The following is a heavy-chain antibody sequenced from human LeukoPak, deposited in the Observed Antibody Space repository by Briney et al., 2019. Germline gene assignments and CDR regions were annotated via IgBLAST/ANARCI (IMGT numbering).Heavy chain of an antibody. V-gene: IGHV3-30*02. Sequence: TGGSLRLSCAASGFTFSSYGMHWVRQAPGKGLEWVAVIWYGGSNKYYADSVKGRFTISRDNSKNTLYLQMNSLRAEDTAVYYCAKDRKDYGDLGGLDYWGQGTLVTVSS. CDR2: IWYGGSNK. CDR1: GFTFSSYG. CDR3: AKDRKDYGDLGGLDY. J-gene: IGHJ4*02. D-gene: IGHD4-17*01.